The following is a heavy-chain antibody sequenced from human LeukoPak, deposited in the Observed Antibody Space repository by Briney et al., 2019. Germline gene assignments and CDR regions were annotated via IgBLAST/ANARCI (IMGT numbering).Heavy chain of an antibody. D-gene: IGHD6-13*01. CDR2: IIPIFGTA. J-gene: IGHJ4*02. CDR3: ATVYSSSWYHLLERGYFDY. V-gene: IGHV1-69*13. Sequence: SVKVSCKASGGTFSSYAISWVRQAPGQGLEWMGGIIPIFGTANYAQKFQGRVTITADESTSTAYMELSSLRSEDTAVYYCATVYSSSWYHLLERGYFDYWGQGTLVTVSS. CDR1: GGTFSSYA.